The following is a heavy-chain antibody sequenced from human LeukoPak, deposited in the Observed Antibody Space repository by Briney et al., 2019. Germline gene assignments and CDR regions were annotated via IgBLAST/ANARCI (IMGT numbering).Heavy chain of an antibody. V-gene: IGHV4-38-2*01. Sequence: PSETLSLTCAVSGYSIRSGYYWGWIRQPPGKGLEWIGSIYHSGSTYYNPSLKSRVTISVDTSKNQSSLKLSSVTAADTAVYYCARGMGGGDYLDYWGQGTLVTVSS. CDR3: ARGMGGGDYLDY. D-gene: IGHD3-16*01. CDR1: GYSIRSGYY. J-gene: IGHJ4*02. CDR2: IYHSGST.